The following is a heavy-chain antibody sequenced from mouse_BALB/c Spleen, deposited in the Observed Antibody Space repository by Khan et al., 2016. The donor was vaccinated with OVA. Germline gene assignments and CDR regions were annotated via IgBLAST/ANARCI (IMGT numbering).Heavy chain of an antibody. J-gene: IGHJ1*01. CDR1: GYTFTNYG. Sequence: QIQLVQSGPALKKPGETVKISCKASGYTFTNYGMNWVKQAPEKGLKWMGWINTYNGEPTYADDFKGRFAISWETSANTAYLQINNLKNEDTATYFCARGYCYFDFWGAGTTVTVSS. CDR2: INTYNGEP. CDR3: ARGYCYFDF. V-gene: IGHV9-3-1*01.